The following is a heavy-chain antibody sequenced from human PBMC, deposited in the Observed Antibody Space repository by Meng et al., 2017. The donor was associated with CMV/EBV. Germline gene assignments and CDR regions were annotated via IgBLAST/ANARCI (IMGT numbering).Heavy chain of an antibody. J-gene: IGHJ6*02. CDR1: GGTVSSYT. CDR2: IIPVVGIA. V-gene: IGHV1-69*04. CDR3: ARDRVYSSTWLGSPETDYFHNGVDV. Sequence: SAKVSCKASGGTVSSYTISWVRQAPAQGLEWMGRIIPVVGIANYAQKFQGGVTITADKPRSTAYMELSSLRSDDTAVYYCARDRVYSSTWLGSPETDYFHNGVDVWGQGTAVTVSS. D-gene: IGHD6-13*01.